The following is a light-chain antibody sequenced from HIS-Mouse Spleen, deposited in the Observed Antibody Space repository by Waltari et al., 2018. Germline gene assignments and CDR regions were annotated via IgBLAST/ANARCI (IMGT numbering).Light chain of an antibody. Sequence: SYVLTQPPSVSVAPGQTARIPCAGNNLGSQSVHWYQQKPGQAPVLVVYDDSDRPSGIPERFSGSNSGNTATLTISRVEAGDEADYYCQVWDSSSDHVVFGGGTKLTVL. CDR3: QVWDSSSDHVV. J-gene: IGLJ2*01. CDR2: DDS. V-gene: IGLV3-21*02. CDR1: NLGSQS.